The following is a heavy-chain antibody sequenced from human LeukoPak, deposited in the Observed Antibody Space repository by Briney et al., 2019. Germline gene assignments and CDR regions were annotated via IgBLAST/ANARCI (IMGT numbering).Heavy chain of an antibody. CDR2: ISSSSSDI. V-gene: IGHV3-21*01. D-gene: IGHD5-18*01. CDR3: AKGRSGYSYGCFDY. Sequence: GGSLRLSCAASGFTFSSYAMNWVRQAPGKGLEWVSSISSSSSDIYYADSVKGRFTISRDNAKNSLNLQMNSLRAEDTAVYYCAKGRSGYSYGCFDYWGQGTLVTVSS. J-gene: IGHJ4*02. CDR1: GFTFSSYA.